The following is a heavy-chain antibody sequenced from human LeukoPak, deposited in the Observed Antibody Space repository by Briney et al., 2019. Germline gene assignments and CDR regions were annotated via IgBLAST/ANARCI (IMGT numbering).Heavy chain of an antibody. CDR1: GYTFTGYY. D-gene: IGHD3-16*01. CDR3: ARVSEGEPRQLLFDY. J-gene: IGHJ4*02. Sequence: ASVKVSCKASGYTFTGYYMHWVRQAPGQGLEWMGWINPNSGGTNDAQKFQGRVTMTRDTSISTAYMELSRLRSDDTAVYYCARVSEGEPRQLLFDYWGQGTLVTVSS. V-gene: IGHV1-2*02. CDR2: INPNSGGT.